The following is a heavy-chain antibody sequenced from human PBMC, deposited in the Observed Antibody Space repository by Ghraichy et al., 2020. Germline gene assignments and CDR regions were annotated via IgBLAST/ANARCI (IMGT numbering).Heavy chain of an antibody. Sequence: GGSLRLSCAASGFTFSDYYMSWIRQAPGKGLEWVSYISSSGSTIYYADSVKGRFTISRDNAKNSLYLQMNSLRAEDTAVYYCARDNGVPAAIDYYGMDVWGQGTTVTVSS. D-gene: IGHD2-2*01. CDR1: GFTFSDYY. V-gene: IGHV3-11*04. CDR2: ISSSGSTI. CDR3: ARDNGVPAAIDYYGMDV. J-gene: IGHJ6*02.